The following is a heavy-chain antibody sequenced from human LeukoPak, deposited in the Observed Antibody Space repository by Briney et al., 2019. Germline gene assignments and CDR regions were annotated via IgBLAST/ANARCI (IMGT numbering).Heavy chain of an antibody. CDR3: AKLAIELVPAAPSRLFDY. D-gene: IGHD2-2*01. CDR2: IRYDGSNK. J-gene: IGHJ4*02. CDR1: GFTFSSYG. V-gene: IGHV3-30*02. Sequence: GGSLRLSWAASGFTFSSYGMHWVRQAPGKGLEWVAFIRYDGSNKYYADSVKGRFTISRDNSKNTLYLQMNSLRAEDTAVYYCAKLAIELVPAAPSRLFDYWGQGTLVTVSS.